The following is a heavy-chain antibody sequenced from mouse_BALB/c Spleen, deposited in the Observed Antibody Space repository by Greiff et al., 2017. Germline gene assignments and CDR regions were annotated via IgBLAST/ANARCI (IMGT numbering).Heavy chain of an antibody. CDR3: TREGRKFIPDY. Sequence: EVQLKESGPELVKPGASVKISCKASGYTFTDYNMHWVKQSHGKSLEWIGYIYPYNGGTGYNQKFKSKATLTVDNSSSTAYMELRSLTSEDSAVYYCTREGRKFIPDYWGQGTTLTVSS. CDR2: IYPYNGGT. J-gene: IGHJ2*01. V-gene: IGHV1S29*02. D-gene: IGHD1-1*01. CDR1: GYTFTDYN.